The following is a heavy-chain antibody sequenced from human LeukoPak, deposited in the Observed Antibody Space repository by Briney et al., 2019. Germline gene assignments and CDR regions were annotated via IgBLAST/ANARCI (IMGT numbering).Heavy chain of an antibody. J-gene: IGHJ4*02. D-gene: IGHD3-10*01. Sequence: QSGGSLRLSCAASGFSFSDYWMSWVRQAPGKGLEWVANIKQDGSEKYYVDSVKGRFTISRDNANNSLFLQMNSLRTEDSAVYYCASYGSRSHDYWGQGTLVTVSS. CDR2: IKQDGSEK. CDR1: GFSFSDYW. V-gene: IGHV3-7*05. CDR3: ASYGSRSHDY.